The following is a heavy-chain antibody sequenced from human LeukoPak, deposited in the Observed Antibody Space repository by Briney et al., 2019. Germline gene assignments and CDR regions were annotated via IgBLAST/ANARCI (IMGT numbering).Heavy chain of an antibody. V-gene: IGHV3-48*01. CDR1: GFIFEDYS. Sequence: PGGSLRLSCAASGFIFEDYSMNWLRQAPGKGLEWVSYISGRSSFMHYADSVKGRFTISRDNAKNSLYLQMNSLTADDTAVYYCARDFYGGSLERRTSSDYWGQGTLVTVAS. D-gene: IGHD4-23*01. CDR2: ISGRSSFM. J-gene: IGHJ4*02. CDR3: ARDFYGGSLERRTSSDY.